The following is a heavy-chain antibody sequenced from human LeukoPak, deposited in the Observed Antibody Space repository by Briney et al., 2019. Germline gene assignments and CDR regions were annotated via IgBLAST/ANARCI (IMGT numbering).Heavy chain of an antibody. D-gene: IGHD2-2*01. V-gene: IGHV4-4*09. CDR1: GSISSYY. CDR2: IYTSGST. J-gene: IGHJ3*02. CDR3: ARQKCTSTSCLTKNAFDI. Sequence: SETLSLTCTVSGSISSYYWSWIRQPPGKGLEWIGYIYTSGSTNYNPSPKSRVTISVDTSKNQFSLDLSSVTAADTAVYYCARQKCTSTSCLTKNAFDIWGQGTMVTVSS.